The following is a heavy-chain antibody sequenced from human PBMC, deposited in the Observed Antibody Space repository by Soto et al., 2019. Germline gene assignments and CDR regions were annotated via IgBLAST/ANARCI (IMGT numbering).Heavy chain of an antibody. V-gene: IGHV5-51*01. CDR1: GYTFTEYY. J-gene: IGHJ5*02. CDR2: IYPPDSDT. CDR3: ARLGSFAITPHNWFDP. D-gene: IGHD1-20*01. Sequence: GESLKISCRASGYTFTEYYIGWVRQMPGKGLEWLGIIYPPDSDTRYGPSFQGRVTMSLDKSINTAYLQWTSLTTSDSALYYCARLGSFAITPHNWFDPWPQGTQVTVSS.